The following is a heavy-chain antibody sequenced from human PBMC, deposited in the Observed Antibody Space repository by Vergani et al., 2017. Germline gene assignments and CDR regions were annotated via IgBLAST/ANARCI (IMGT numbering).Heavy chain of an antibody. J-gene: IGHJ6*02. D-gene: IGHD3-3*01. CDR2: IWYDGRNK. Sequence: QVQLVESGGGVVQPGRSLRLSCAASGFTFSSYGMHWVRQAPGKGLEWVAVIWYDGRNKYYADSVKGRFTISRDNSKNTLYLQMNSLRAEDTAVYYCARDAYYDFWSGYLDYYYYGMDFWGQGTTVTVSS. CDR3: ARDAYYDFWSGYLDYYYYGMDF. CDR1: GFTFSSYG. V-gene: IGHV3-33*01.